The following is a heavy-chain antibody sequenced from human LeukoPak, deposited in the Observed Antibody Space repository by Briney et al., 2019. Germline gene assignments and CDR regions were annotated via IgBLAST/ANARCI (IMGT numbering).Heavy chain of an antibody. V-gene: IGHV3-66*01. CDR3: TKERNLEIAVAGTIFDY. J-gene: IGHJ4*02. Sequence: GGSLRLSCAASGFTVSSYYMGWVRQAPGKGLEWVSVIYSGGDTYYTDSVKGRFTISRDNSKNMIYLETISLKAEDTAVYYCTKERNLEIAVAGTIFDYWGQGTLVIVSS. CDR1: GFTVSSYY. D-gene: IGHD6-19*01. CDR2: IYSGGDT.